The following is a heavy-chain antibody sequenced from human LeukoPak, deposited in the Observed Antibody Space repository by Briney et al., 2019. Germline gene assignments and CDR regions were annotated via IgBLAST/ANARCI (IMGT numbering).Heavy chain of an antibody. CDR1: GFTFSSNY. D-gene: IGHD3-10*01. Sequence: GGSLRLSCAASGFTFSSNYMSWVRQAPGEGLEWVSVIYSGGTTYYADSVKGRFTISRDNSKNTLYLQMNSLRADDTAVYYCATSYDSGSNYGYGMDVWGQGTTVTVSS. CDR3: ATSYDSGSNYGYGMDV. V-gene: IGHV3-53*01. CDR2: IYSGGTT. J-gene: IGHJ6*02.